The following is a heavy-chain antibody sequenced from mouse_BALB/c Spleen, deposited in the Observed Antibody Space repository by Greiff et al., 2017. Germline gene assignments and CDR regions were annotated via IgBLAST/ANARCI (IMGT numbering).Heavy chain of an antibody. D-gene: IGHD2-2*01. V-gene: IGHV2-9*02. CDR3: ARDIYYGYDVGYWYFDV. CDR1: GFSLTSYG. Sequence: VQGVESGPGLVAPSQSLSITCTVSGFSLTSYGVHWVRQPPGKGLEWLGVIWAGGITNYNSALMSRLSISKDNSKSQVFLKMNSLQTDDTAMYYCARDIYYGYDVGYWYFDVWGAGTTVTVSS. CDR2: IWAGGIT. J-gene: IGHJ1*01.